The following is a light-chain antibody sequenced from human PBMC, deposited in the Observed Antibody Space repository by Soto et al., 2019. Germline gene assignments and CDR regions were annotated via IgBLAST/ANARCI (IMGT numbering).Light chain of an antibody. V-gene: IGKV3-20*01. CDR3: QQYGSSPYT. CDR2: GAS. Sequence: EIVLTQSPGTLSLSPGERATLSCRASQSVGRYLAWYQQNPGQAPRLLIYGASSRATGIPDRFSGSGSGTAFTLTISRLEPEDFAVYYCQQYGSSPYTFGRGTKLEI. J-gene: IGKJ2*01. CDR1: QSVGRY.